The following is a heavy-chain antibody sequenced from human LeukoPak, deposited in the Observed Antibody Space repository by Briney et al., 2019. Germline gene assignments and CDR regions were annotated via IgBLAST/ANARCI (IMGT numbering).Heavy chain of an antibody. Sequence: SETLSLTCAVYGGSFSGYYWSWIRQPPGKGLEWIGEINHSRSTNYNPSLKSRVTISVDTSKNQFSLKLSSVTAADTAVYYCARALWLGPFDYWGQGTLVTVSS. CDR2: INHSRST. CDR3: ARALWLGPFDY. CDR1: GGSFSGYY. V-gene: IGHV4-34*01. D-gene: IGHD6-19*01. J-gene: IGHJ4*02.